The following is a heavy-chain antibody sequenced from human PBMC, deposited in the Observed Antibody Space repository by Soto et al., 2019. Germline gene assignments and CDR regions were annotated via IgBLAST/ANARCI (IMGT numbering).Heavy chain of an antibody. Sequence: HPGGSLRLSCAASGFTFSSYAMHWVRQAPGKGLEWVAVISYDGSNKYYADSVKGRFTISRDNSKNTLYLQMNSLRAEDTAVYYCARTVGTAMTYGTDVWGQGTTVTVSS. D-gene: IGHD5-18*01. CDR2: ISYDGSNK. J-gene: IGHJ6*02. CDR1: GFTFSSYA. CDR3: ARTVGTAMTYGTDV. V-gene: IGHV3-30-3*01.